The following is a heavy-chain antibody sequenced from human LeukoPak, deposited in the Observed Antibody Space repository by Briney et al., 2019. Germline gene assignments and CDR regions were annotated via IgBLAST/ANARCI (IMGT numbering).Heavy chain of an antibody. V-gene: IGHV3-21*01. CDR2: ISSSSSYI. CDR3: ARSSSGSYYNGFDY. CDR1: GFTFSSYS. D-gene: IGHD3-10*01. J-gene: IGHJ4*02. Sequence: PGGSLRLSCAASGFTFSSYSMNWVRQAPGKGLEWVSSISSSSSYIYYADSVQGRFTISRDNAKNSLYLQMNSLRAEDTAVYYCARSSSGSYYNGFDYWGQGTLVTVSS.